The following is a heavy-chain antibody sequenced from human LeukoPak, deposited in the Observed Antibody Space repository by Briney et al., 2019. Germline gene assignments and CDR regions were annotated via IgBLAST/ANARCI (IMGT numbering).Heavy chain of an antibody. V-gene: IGHV1-58*02. CDR3: AADVAVRGVTAPGY. CDR2: IVVGSGNT. J-gene: IGHJ4*02. CDR1: GFTFTSSA. Sequence: SVKVSCKASGFTFTSSAMQWVRQARGQRLEWIGWIVVGSGNTNYAQKFQERVTITRDMSTSTAYIELSSLRSEDTAVYYCAADVAVRGVTAPGYWGQGTLVTVSS. D-gene: IGHD3-10*01.